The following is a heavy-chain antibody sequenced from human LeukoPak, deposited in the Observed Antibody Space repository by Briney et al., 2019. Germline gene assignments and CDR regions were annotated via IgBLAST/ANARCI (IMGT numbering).Heavy chain of an antibody. J-gene: IGHJ3*02. CDR2: IYPGGSDT. Sequence: GESLKIFCKGSGYFFTSDWIGWVRQLPRKGLEWMGIIYPGGSDTRYNPSFQGQVTMSADMSISTAYLQWSSLKASDTAMYYCARSYGSGSYGGAFDIWGQGTMVTVSS. D-gene: IGHD3-10*01. CDR1: GYFFTSDW. V-gene: IGHV5-51*01. CDR3: ARSYGSGSYGGAFDI.